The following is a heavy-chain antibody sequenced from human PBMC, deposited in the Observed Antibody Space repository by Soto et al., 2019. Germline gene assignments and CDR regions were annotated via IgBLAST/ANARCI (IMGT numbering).Heavy chain of an antibody. J-gene: IGHJ4*02. CDR3: AHRRPYSNSPEYFFDY. V-gene: IGHV2-5*01. D-gene: IGHD6-6*01. CDR1: GFSLSTSGVD. Sequence: QITLKESGPTLVKPTQTLTLTCTFSGFSLSTSGVDVGWIRQPPGKALEGLALIYWNDDKRYSPSLKSRLTNTKDTSKNQVVLTMTNMDPLDTATYYCAHRRPYSNSPEYFFDYWGQGTLVTVSS. CDR2: IYWNDDK.